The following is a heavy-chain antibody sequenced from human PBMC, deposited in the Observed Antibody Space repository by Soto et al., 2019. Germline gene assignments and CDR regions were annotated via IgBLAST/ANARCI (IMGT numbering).Heavy chain of an antibody. CDR1: GDSIRSHY. D-gene: IGHD1-26*01. Sequence: SETLSLTCSVSGDSIRSHYWTWIRQPPGKGLEWIGYIYYTGSANYNPSLKSRLTISVDTSKNQFSLKLNSVTAADTAVYYCARGSGTYYVSFDYWGQGTLVTVSS. CDR2: IYYTGSA. CDR3: ARGSGTYYVSFDY. V-gene: IGHV4-59*11. J-gene: IGHJ4*02.